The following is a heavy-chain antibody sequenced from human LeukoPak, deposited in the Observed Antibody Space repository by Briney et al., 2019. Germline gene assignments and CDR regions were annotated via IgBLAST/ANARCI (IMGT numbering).Heavy chain of an antibody. J-gene: IGHJ6*04. CDR3: ARLAVEDSYGMDV. Sequence: GESLKISWKGSGYSFTSYWISWGRQMPGKGLEWMGRIDPSDSYTNYSPSFQGHVTISADKFISTASLQSSSLNASEPALYYCARLAVEDSYGMDVWGKGPTVTVSS. V-gene: IGHV5-10-1*01. CDR1: GYSFTSYW. D-gene: IGHD6-19*01. CDR2: IDPSDSYT.